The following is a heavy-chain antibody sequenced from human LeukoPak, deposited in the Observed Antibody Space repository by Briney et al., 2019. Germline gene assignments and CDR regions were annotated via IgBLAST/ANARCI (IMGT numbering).Heavy chain of an antibody. CDR1: GGSFSGYY. J-gene: IGHJ1*01. Sequence: SETLSLTYAVYGGSFSGYYWSWIRQPPGKGLEWIGEINHSGSTNYNPSLKSRVTISVDTSKNQFSLKLSSVTAADTAVYCCAEVGGVPAATGYFQHWGQGTLVTVSS. V-gene: IGHV4-34*01. CDR2: INHSGST. D-gene: IGHD2-2*01. CDR3: AEVGGVPAATGYFQH.